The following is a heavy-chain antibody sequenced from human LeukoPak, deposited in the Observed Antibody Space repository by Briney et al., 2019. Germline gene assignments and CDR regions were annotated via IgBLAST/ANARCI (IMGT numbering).Heavy chain of an antibody. V-gene: IGHV4-59*08. CDR3: ARHRGSMRWFGARGWFDP. CDR1: GGSISSYY. D-gene: IGHD3-10*01. J-gene: IGHJ5*02. Sequence: SETLSLTCTVSGGSISSYYWSWIRQPPGKGLEWNGYIYYSGSTNYNPSLKSRVTISVDTSKNQFSLKLSSVTAADTAVYYCARHRGSMRWFGARGWFDPWGQGTLVTVSS. CDR2: IYYSGST.